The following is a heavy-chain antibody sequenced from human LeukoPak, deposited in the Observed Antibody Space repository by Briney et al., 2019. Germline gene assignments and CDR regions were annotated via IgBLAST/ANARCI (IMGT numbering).Heavy chain of an antibody. Sequence: SETLSLTCTVSGGSISSSSYYWGWIRQPPGKGLEWIGSIYYSGSTYYNPSLKSRVTISVDTSKNQFSLKLSSVTAADTAVYYCARGQGETYYYGSGSSVYYYYGMDVWGQGTTVTVSS. V-gene: IGHV4-39*07. CDR1: GGSISSSSYY. CDR3: ARGQGETYYYGSGSSVYYYYGMDV. D-gene: IGHD3-10*01. CDR2: IYYSGST. J-gene: IGHJ6*02.